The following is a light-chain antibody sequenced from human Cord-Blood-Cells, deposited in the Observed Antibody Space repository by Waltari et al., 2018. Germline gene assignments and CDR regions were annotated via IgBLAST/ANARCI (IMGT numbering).Light chain of an antibody. CDR3: SSYAGSNNLGV. CDR2: EVS. Sequence: QSALTQPPSASGSPGQSVTISSTGTSSDVGGYNDVSWYQQPPGKAPKLMIYEVSKRPSGVPDRFSGSKSGNTASLTVSGLQAEDEADYYCSSYAGSNNLGVFGGGTKLTVL. J-gene: IGLJ2*01. V-gene: IGLV2-8*01. CDR1: SSDVGGYND.